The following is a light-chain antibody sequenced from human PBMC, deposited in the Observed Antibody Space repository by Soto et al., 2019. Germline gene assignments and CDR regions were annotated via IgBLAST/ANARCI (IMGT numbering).Light chain of an antibody. CDR1: GSDVVGYNF. Sequence: QSVLTQPPSASGSPGQSVTISCTGTGSDVVGYNFVSWYQHHPGKAPKLMIYEVTRRPSGVPDRFSGSKSANTASLTVSGLLAEDEADYYCASYAGGNQVFGTGTKLTVL. V-gene: IGLV2-8*01. J-gene: IGLJ1*01. CDR3: ASYAGGNQV. CDR2: EVT.